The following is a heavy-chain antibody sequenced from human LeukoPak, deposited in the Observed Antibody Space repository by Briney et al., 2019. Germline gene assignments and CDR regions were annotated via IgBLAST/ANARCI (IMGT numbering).Heavy chain of an antibody. CDR2: ISHSGNT. J-gene: IGHJ4*02. Sequence: SENLSRTCTVSGGSISSNYWNWIRQPPGKGLEWIGYISHSGNTNYNSSFSSRVTISLDTSRTHFSLQLNSVTAADTAVYYCVRGYCDSRGYSSPFDYWGQGTLVTVSS. D-gene: IGHD3-22*01. CDR3: VRGYCDSRGYSSPFDY. V-gene: IGHV4-59*01. CDR1: GGSISSNY.